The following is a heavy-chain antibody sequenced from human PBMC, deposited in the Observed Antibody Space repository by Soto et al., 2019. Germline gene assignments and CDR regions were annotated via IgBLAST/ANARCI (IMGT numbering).Heavy chain of an antibody. Sequence: SETLSLTCTISGDSSGTHYWSWIRQPPGKGLEWIGYIYYTGSTKFNPSLQSRVTMSVDTSKNQFSLRLSSVTAADTAVYYCARSSYYYDSSGYFFSWFDPWGQGTLVTVSS. V-gene: IGHV4-59*08. CDR1: GDSSGTHY. CDR2: IYYTGST. J-gene: IGHJ5*02. D-gene: IGHD3-22*01. CDR3: ARSSYYYDSSGYFFSWFDP.